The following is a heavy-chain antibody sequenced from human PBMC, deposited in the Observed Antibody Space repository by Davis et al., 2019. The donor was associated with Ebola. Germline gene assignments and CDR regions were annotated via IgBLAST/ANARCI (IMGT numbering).Heavy chain of an antibody. CDR2: IYYSGST. D-gene: IGHD1-1*01. CDR1: GGSISSYY. CDR3: ARHGRTGTDNYYYYYYGMDV. J-gene: IGHJ6*02. Sequence: SETLSLTCTVSGGSISSYYWSWIRQPPGKGLEWIGYIYYSGSTYYNPSLKSRVTISVDTSKNQFSLKLSSVTAADTAVYYCARHGRTGTDNYYYYYYGMDVWGQGTTVTVSS. V-gene: IGHV4-59*08.